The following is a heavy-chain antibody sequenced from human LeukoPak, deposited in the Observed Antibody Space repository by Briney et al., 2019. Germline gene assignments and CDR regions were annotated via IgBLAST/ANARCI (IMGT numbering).Heavy chain of an antibody. CDR3: AQNDFWSGYSAR. CDR1: GGSISSFY. D-gene: IGHD3-3*01. V-gene: IGHV4-59*01. J-gene: IGHJ4*02. CDR2: IYYGGST. Sequence: SETLSLTCTVSGGSISSFYWSWIRQPPGKGLEWIGYIYYGGSTNYNPSLKSRVTISVDTSKNQFSLKLSSVTAADTAVYYCAQNDFWSGYSARWGQGTLVTVSS.